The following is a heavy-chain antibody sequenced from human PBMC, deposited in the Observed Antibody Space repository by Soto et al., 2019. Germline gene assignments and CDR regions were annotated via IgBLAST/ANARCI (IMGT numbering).Heavy chain of an antibody. CDR2: ISGSGGST. J-gene: IGHJ3*02. Sequence: GGSLRLSCAASGFTFSSYAMSWVRQAPGKGLEWVSAISGSGGSTYYADSVKGRFTISRDNSKNTLYLQMNSLRAEDTAVYYCAKDFRPTYYYDSSGYPNHDAFDIWGQGTMVTVSS. CDR1: GFTFSSYA. D-gene: IGHD3-22*01. CDR3: AKDFRPTYYYDSSGYPNHDAFDI. V-gene: IGHV3-23*01.